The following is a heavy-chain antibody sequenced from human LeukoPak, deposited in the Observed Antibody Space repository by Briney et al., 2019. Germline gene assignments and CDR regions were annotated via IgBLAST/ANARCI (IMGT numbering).Heavy chain of an antibody. D-gene: IGHD3-22*01. CDR1: GGSISSYY. Sequence: PSETLSLTCTVSGGSISSYYWSWIRQPPGKGLEWIGYIYYSGSTNYNPSLKSRVTISVDTSKNQFSLKLSSVTAADTAVYYCARSNYYDSSGSIWYFYLWGRGTLVTVSS. J-gene: IGHJ2*01. V-gene: IGHV4-59*01. CDR3: ARSNYYDSSGSIWYFYL. CDR2: IYYSGST.